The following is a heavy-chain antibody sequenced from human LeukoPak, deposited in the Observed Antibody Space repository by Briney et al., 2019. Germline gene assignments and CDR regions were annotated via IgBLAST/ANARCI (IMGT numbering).Heavy chain of an antibody. CDR2: ISSNSDNT. J-gene: IGHJ4*02. Sequence: GASVTVSCKATGYTFTSYDISWVRQAPEHGLEWMGWISSNSDNTNYAQKLQGRVTMTTDTSTSTAYMELRSLRSDDTALCFCARDWVSIKGIADYWGEGALVTVSS. D-gene: IGHD6-13*01. V-gene: IGHV1-18*01. CDR3: ARDWVSIKGIADY. CDR1: GYTFTSYD.